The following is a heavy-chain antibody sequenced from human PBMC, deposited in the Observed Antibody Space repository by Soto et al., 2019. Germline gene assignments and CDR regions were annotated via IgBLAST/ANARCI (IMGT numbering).Heavy chain of an antibody. D-gene: IGHD2-8*01. CDR2: IFDSGST. CDR3: AREIMPLTNDWYFDL. J-gene: IGHJ2*01. V-gene: IGHV4-30-4*01. CDR1: GGSISGGVHS. Sequence: QVQLQESGPGLVKPSETLSLTCTVSGGSISGGVHSWSWILQPPGKGLEWIGHIFDSGSTYYNPSLKSRLTIAVDTSKNQFSLRLSSVTAADTAVYYCAREIMPLTNDWYFDLWGRVTLVTVSS.